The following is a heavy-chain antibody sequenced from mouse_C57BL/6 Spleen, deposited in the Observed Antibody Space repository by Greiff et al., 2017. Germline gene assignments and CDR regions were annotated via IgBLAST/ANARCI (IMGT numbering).Heavy chain of an antibody. CDR3: ARFVDGYPDY. CDR2: IHPKSGST. D-gene: IGHD2-3*01. J-gene: IGHJ2*01. V-gene: IGHV1-64*01. CDR1: GYTFTSYW. Sequence: VQLQQPGAELVKPGASVKLSCKASGYTFTSYWMHWVKQRPGQGLEWIGMIHPKSGSTNYNEKFKSKATLTVDKSSSTAYMQLSSLTSEDSAVYYCARFVDGYPDYWGQGTTLTVSS.